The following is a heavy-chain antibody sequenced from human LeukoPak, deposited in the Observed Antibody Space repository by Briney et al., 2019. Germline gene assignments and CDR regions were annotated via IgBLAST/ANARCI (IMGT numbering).Heavy chain of an antibody. Sequence: QAGGSLRLSCAASGFTFSNYAMSWVRQAPGKGLEWVSAISGGGDSTYYADSVKGRFTISRDNAKNSLYLQMNSLRAEDTAVYYCGRVGDYGVWGQGTTVTVSS. V-gene: IGHV3-23*01. CDR1: GFTFSNYA. CDR3: GRVGDYGV. CDR2: ISGGGDST. J-gene: IGHJ6*02. D-gene: IGHD4-17*01.